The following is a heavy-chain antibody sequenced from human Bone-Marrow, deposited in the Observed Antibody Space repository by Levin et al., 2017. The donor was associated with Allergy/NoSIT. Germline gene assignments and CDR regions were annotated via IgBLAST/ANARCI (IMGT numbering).Heavy chain of an antibody. CDR2: FYQTGNT. V-gene: IGHV4-38-2*02. J-gene: IGHJ3*01. CDR1: GYSIRSGYF. D-gene: IGHD3-10*01. Sequence: ASETLSLTCTVSGYSIRSGYFWGWIRQPPGRGLEWIGSFYQTGNTYYNPSLQSRVTVSLDTSKNQFSLKLKSVTAADTAVYYCARGLDVLLWFGELSGAFDLWGQGTAVTVSS. CDR3: ARGLDVLLWFGELSGAFDL.